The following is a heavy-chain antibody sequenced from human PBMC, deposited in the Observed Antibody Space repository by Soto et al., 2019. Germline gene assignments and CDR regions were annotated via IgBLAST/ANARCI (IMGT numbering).Heavy chain of an antibody. CDR3: ARTIYCSSTSCYRGVLDP. CDR1: GGSISSYY. D-gene: IGHD2-2*01. Sequence: SETLSLTCTVSGGSISSYYWSWIRQPPGKGLEWIGYIYYSGSTNYNPSLKSRVTISVDTSKNQFSLKLSSVTAADTAVYYCARTIYCSSTSCYRGVLDPWGQGTLVTVSS. J-gene: IGHJ5*02. V-gene: IGHV4-59*08. CDR2: IYYSGST.